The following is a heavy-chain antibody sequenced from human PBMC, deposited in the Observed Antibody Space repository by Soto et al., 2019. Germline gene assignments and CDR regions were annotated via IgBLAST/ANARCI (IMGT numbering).Heavy chain of an antibody. Sequence: GGSLRLSCAASGFPFSSYSMGGVRQAPGKGLEWVAVIWYDGSNKWYADSVKGRFTISRDNSKNTLYLEMNSLRVEDTAVYYCARGNYDFCSGLDYWGQGALVTVSS. CDR2: IWYDGSNK. CDR3: ARGNYDFCSGLDY. D-gene: IGHD3-3*01. CDR1: GFPFSSYS. V-gene: IGHV3-33*08. J-gene: IGHJ4*02.